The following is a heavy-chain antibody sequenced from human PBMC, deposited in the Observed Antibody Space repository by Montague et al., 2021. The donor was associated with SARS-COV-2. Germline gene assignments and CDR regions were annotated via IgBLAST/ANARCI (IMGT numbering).Heavy chain of an antibody. J-gene: IGHJ6*02. CDR2: VYYSGRR. Sequence: SETLSLTCTVSGDSISTSYWAWIRQPPGKGLEWIGYVYYSGRRSYNSSLKSRVTISVDTSKNQVSLNLRSVTAADTAVYFCVRADRRDPDTPHLDYYKGMDPWGQGTTVTVSS. D-gene: IGHD2-15*01. CDR1: GDSISTSY. CDR3: VRADRRDPDTPHLDYYKGMDP. V-gene: IGHV4-59*01.